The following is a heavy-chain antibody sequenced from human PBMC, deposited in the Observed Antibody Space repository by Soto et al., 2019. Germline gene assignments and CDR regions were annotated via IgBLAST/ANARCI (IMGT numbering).Heavy chain of an antibody. CDR3: ARDLDVVGPFDY. CDR2: INPSGGST. V-gene: IGHV1-46*01. Sequence: SVKGDCKRSGYTSSGYHVHRVLQAQGKGLEWMGIINPSGGSTSYAQKFQGRVTMTRDTSTSTVYMELSSLRSEDPAVYYCARDLDVVGPFDYWGQGTLVTVSS. CDR1: GYTSSGYH. D-gene: IGHD2-21*01. J-gene: IGHJ4*02.